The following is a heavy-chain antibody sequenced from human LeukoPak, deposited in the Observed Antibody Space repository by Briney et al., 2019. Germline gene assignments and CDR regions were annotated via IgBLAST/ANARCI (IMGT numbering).Heavy chain of an antibody. CDR2: INNSSRYI. V-gene: IGHV3-21*01. CDR1: EFTFNNYT. D-gene: IGHD7-27*01. J-gene: IGHJ6*02. Sequence: GGSLRLSCAPSEFTFNNYTLNWVRQVPGKGLEWVSSINNSSRYISYADSVNGRFTISRDNAKNSLHLQMNSLRAEDTAVYYCARDLGIVYYYGMDVWGQGTTVIVSS. CDR3: ARDLGIVYYYGMDV.